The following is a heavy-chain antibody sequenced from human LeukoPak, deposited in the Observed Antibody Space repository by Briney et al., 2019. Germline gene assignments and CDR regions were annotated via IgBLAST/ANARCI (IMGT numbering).Heavy chain of an antibody. V-gene: IGHV3-48*03. CDR3: ARERLYCSGGSCYSYGFDP. CDR2: ISSSGSTI. CDR1: GFTFSSYA. J-gene: IGHJ5*02. D-gene: IGHD2-15*01. Sequence: GRSLRLSCAASGFTFSSYAMHWVRQAPGKGLEWVSYISSSGSTIYYADSVKGRFTISRDNAKNSLYLQMNSLRAEDTAVYYCARERLYCSGGSCYSYGFDPWGQGTLVTVSS.